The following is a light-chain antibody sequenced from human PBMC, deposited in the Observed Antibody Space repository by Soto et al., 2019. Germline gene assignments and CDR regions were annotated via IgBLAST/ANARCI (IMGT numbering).Light chain of an antibody. Sequence: QSALTQPASVSGSPGQSITISCTGTSSDVGSYNLVSWYQQHPGKAPKLMIYEGSKRPSGISNHFSGSKSGNTASLTISGLQAEEEADYYCSSYAGSNTFVFGGGTKLTVL. CDR1: SSDVGSYNL. J-gene: IGLJ2*01. V-gene: IGLV2-23*03. CDR2: EGS. CDR3: SSYAGSNTFV.